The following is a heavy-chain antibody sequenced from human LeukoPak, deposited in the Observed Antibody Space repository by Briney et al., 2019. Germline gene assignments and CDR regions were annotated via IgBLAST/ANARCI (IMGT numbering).Heavy chain of an antibody. V-gene: IGHV3-48*03. Sequence: GGSLRLSCAASGFTFSSYEMNWVRQAPGKGLEWVSFVSSSGSTIYYADSVKGRFTISRDNASNSLYLRMHSLRAEDTAIYYCAAGWERWTLGYWGQGTVVSVSS. CDR3: AAGWERWTLGY. D-gene: IGHD1-26*01. CDR1: GFTFSSYE. CDR2: VSSSGSTI. J-gene: IGHJ4*02.